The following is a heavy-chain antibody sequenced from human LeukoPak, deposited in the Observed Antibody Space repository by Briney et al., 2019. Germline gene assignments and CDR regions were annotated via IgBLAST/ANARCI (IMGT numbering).Heavy chain of an antibody. CDR3: AHQDYGSGIYGVGGAFDY. D-gene: IGHD3-10*01. J-gene: IGHJ4*02. CDR1: GFSLSTSGVG. V-gene: IGHV2-5*02. Sequence: SGPTLVNPTQTLTLTCTFSGFSLSTSGVGVGWIRQPPGKALEWLALIYWDDDKRYSPSLKSRLTITKDTSKNQVVLTMTNMDPVDTATYYCAHQDYGSGIYGVGGAFDYWGQGTLVTVSS. CDR2: IYWDDDK.